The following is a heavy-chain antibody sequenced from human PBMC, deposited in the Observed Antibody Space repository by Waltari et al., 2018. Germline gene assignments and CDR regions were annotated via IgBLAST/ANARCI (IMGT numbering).Heavy chain of an antibody. D-gene: IGHD2-15*01. J-gene: IGHJ4*02. Sequence: EVQLVESGGGLVQPGGSLRLSCAASGFTFRTHWMSWARQAPGKGLEWVANIKQDGSEKYYVVSVKGRFTISRDNAKNSLYLQMNSLRAEDSAVYHCVRGAVDNWGQGTLVTVSS. CDR1: GFTFRTHW. V-gene: IGHV3-7*01. CDR2: IKQDGSEK. CDR3: VRGAVDN.